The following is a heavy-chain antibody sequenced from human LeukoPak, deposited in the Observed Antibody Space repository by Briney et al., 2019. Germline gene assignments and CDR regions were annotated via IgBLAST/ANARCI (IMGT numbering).Heavy chain of an antibody. J-gene: IGHJ4*02. D-gene: IGHD6-19*01. CDR2: ISGTGGST. V-gene: IGHV3-23*01. Sequence: GGSLRLSCAASGFTFSSYAMSWVRQGPGKGLEWVSVISGTGGSTNNADSVKGRFTIARDNSKNTLHLQMNSLRAEDTAVYYCAKDRVSSGWLRLFDYWGQGTLVTVSS. CDR1: GFTFSSYA. CDR3: AKDRVSSGWLRLFDY.